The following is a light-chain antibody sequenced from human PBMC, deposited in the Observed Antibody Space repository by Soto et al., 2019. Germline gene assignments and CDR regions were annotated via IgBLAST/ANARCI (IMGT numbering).Light chain of an antibody. CDR1: TGAVTTGYN. Sequence: QTVVTQEPSLTVSPGGTVTLTCASSTGAVTTGYNPNWFQQKPGQAPRALIYSTNKKHSWTPARFSGSLLGGKAALTLSGVQPEDEAEYYCLLYYGGARVFGGGTKVTVL. J-gene: IGLJ2*01. CDR2: STN. CDR3: LLYYGGARV. V-gene: IGLV7-43*01.